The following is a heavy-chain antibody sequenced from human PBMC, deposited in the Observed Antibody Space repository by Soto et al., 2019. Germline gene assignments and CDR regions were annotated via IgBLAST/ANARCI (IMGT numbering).Heavy chain of an antibody. D-gene: IGHD3-10*01. CDR2: ISYDGSNK. J-gene: IGHJ4*02. CDR1: GFTFSSYA. CDR3: AFPNVLLWFGEPLGSLDY. V-gene: IGHV3-30-3*01. Sequence: GGSLRLSCAASGFTFSSYAMHWVRQAPGKGLEWVAVISYDGSNKYYADSVKGRFTISRDNSKNTLYLQMNSLRAEDTAVYYCAFPNVLLWFGEPLGSLDYWGQGTLVTVSS.